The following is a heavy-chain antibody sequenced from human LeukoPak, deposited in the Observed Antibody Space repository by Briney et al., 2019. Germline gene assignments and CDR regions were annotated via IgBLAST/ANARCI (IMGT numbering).Heavy chain of an antibody. CDR1: GGSISSYY. CDR3: AREVYDSSKRENYFDY. Sequence: SETLSLTCSVSGGSISSYYWSWIRQPPGKGLEWIGYIYYSGSTNYNPSLKSRVTISVDTSENQFSLKLSSVTAADTALYYCAREVYDSSKRENYFDYWGQGTLVTVSS. CDR2: IYYSGST. V-gene: IGHV4-59*01. D-gene: IGHD3-22*01. J-gene: IGHJ4*02.